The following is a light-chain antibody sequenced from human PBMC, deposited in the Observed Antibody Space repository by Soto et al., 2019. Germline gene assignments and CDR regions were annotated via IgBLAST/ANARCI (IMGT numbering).Light chain of an antibody. J-gene: IGLJ1*01. Sequence: QSVLTQPRSVSGSPVQSVTISCTGTSSEIGGYNYVSWSQQHPGKAPKLIIFDVSERPSGVPARFSGSKSGNTASLTISGLQADDEADYYCCSYAGSYTYVFGSGTKVTVL. CDR2: DVS. CDR1: SSEIGGYNY. V-gene: IGLV2-11*01. CDR3: CSYAGSYTYV.